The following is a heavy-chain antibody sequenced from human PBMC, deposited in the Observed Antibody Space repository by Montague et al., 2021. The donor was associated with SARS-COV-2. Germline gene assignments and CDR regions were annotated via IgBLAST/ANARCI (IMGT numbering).Heavy chain of an antibody. D-gene: IGHD1-14*01. V-gene: IGHV3-74*01. CDR1: GFTFNSYW. CDR3: TRGGPLSYYYYGMDV. CDR2: INSDGSYT. Sequence: PLRLSCAASGFTFNSYWMHWVRQAPGKGLVWVSRINSDGSYTTYXXSLKGRFTTSRDNAKNTLYLQMNSLRAEDTAVYHCTRGGPLSYYYYGMDVWGQGTTVTVSS. J-gene: IGHJ6*02.